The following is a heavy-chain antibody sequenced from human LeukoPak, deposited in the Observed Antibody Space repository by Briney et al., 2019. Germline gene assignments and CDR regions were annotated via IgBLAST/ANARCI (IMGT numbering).Heavy chain of an antibody. CDR1: GGSISSYY. CDR2: IYYSGST. Sequence: SETLSLTCTVSGGSISSYYWSWIRQPPGKGLEWIGYIYYSGSTNYNPSLKSRVTISVDTSKNQFSLKLSSVTAADTAVYYCASLVARRTFDYWGQGTLVTVSS. V-gene: IGHV4-59*01. CDR3: ASLVARRTFDY. D-gene: IGHD2-15*01. J-gene: IGHJ4*02.